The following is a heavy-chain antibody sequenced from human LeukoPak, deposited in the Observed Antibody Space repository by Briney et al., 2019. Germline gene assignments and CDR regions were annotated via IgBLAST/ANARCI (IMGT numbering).Heavy chain of an antibody. Sequence: GESLQISCKGSGYRFTSYSIGWVRLLPGKGLEWMGIIYPGDSDTRYSPSFQGQVTISADKSISTAYLQWSSLKASDTAMYYCARHNNWFDPWGQGTLVTVSS. CDR2: IYPGDSDT. CDR3: ARHNNWFDP. CDR1: GYRFTSYS. J-gene: IGHJ5*02. V-gene: IGHV5-51*01.